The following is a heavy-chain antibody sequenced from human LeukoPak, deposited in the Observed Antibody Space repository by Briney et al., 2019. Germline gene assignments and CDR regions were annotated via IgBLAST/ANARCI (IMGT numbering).Heavy chain of an antibody. CDR3: ARGSYYDSSGYGVHSGLGFLWDYYYYYYMDV. CDR2: INPNSGGT. V-gene: IGHV1-2*02. CDR1: GYTFTGYY. J-gene: IGHJ6*03. Sequence: ASVKVSCKASGYTFTGYYMHWVRQAPGQGLEWMGWINPNSGGTNYAQKFQGRVTMTRDTSISTAYMELSRLRSEDTAVYYCARGSYYDSSGYGVHSGLGFLWDYYYYYYMDVWGKGTTVTISS. D-gene: IGHD3-22*01.